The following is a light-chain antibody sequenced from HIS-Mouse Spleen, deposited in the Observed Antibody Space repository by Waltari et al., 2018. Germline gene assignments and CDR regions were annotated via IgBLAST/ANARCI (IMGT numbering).Light chain of an antibody. CDR3: QVWDSSSDRV. J-gene: IGLJ1*01. V-gene: IGLV3-21*02. Sequence: SYVLTQPPSVSVAPGQTARITWGGNNIGSKSVHWYQQKPGQAPVLVVYDDSDRPAGIPERFSGANSANTATMTISRVEAEDEADYYCQVWDSSSDRVFGTGTKVTVL. CDR1: NIGSKS. CDR2: DDS.